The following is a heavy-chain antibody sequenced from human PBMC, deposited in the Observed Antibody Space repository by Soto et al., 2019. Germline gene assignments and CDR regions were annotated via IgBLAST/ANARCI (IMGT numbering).Heavy chain of an antibody. CDR3: EKCGGFCTATTCYTCYYYGLDV. Sequence: GGSLRLSCAAPGFTFSHYAMSWVRQAPGKGLEWVSTMNINGDNTNYADSVKGRFTISRDNSKNTLYLQMNSLRAEDTAVYYCEKCGGFCTATTCYTCYYYGLDVWGQGTTVTVSS. D-gene: IGHD2-2*01. V-gene: IGHV3-23*01. J-gene: IGHJ6*02. CDR2: MNINGDNT. CDR1: GFTFSHYA.